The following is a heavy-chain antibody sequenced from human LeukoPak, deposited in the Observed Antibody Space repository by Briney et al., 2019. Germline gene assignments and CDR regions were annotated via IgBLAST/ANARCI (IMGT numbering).Heavy chain of an antibody. D-gene: IGHD6-13*01. V-gene: IGHV3-7*03. CDR2: IKQDGSEK. CDR1: GFTLSNYA. Sequence: PGGSLRLSCAVSGFTLSNYAMSWVRQAPGKGLEWVANIKQDGSEKYYVDSVEGRFTISRENSKNTLYLQMNSLRAEDTAVYYCAKHPDYSSSWYDYFDYWGQGTLVTVSS. J-gene: IGHJ4*02. CDR3: AKHPDYSSSWYDYFDY.